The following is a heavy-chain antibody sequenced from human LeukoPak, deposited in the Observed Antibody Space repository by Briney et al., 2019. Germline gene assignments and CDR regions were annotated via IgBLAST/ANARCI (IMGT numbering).Heavy chain of an antibody. J-gene: IGHJ6*02. V-gene: IGHV1-2*02. CDR2: INPNSGGT. CDR1: GYTFTGYY. D-gene: IGHD6-13*01. Sequence: ASVKVSCKASGYTFTGYYMHWVRQAPGQGLEWMGWINPNSGGTNYAQKLQGRVTMTKDTSISTAYMELSRLRSDDTAVYYCALPPYSSSWYGMDVWGQGTTVTVSS. CDR3: ALPPYSSSWYGMDV.